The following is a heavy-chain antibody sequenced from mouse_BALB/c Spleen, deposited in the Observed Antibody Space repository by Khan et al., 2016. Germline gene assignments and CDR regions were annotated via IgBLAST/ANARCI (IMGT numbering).Heavy chain of an antibody. CDR2: INPDSSTI. D-gene: IGHD1-1*01. V-gene: IGHV4-1*02. CDR3: AGAGYYGYLAY. CDR1: GFDFSRYW. J-gene: IGHJ3*01. Sequence: EVKLLESGGGLVQPGGSLKLSCAASGFDFSRYWMSWVRQAPGKGLEWIGAINPDSSTINYTPSLKDKFIISRDNAKNTMYLQLSKVRSEDTALYYSAGAGYYGYLAYWGQGTLVTVSA.